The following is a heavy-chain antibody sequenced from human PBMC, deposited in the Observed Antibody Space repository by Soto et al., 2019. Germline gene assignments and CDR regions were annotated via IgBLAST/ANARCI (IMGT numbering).Heavy chain of an antibody. D-gene: IGHD2-2*01. Sequence: SVKVSCKASGGTFSSYAISWVRQAPGQGLEWMGGIIPIFGTANYAQKFQGRVTITADESTSTAYMELSSLRSEDTAVYYCARGPPIGYCISTSCYEGWFDPWG. CDR1: GGTFSSYA. CDR3: ARGPPIGYCISTSCYEGWFDP. V-gene: IGHV1-69*13. J-gene: IGHJ5*02. CDR2: IIPIFGTA.